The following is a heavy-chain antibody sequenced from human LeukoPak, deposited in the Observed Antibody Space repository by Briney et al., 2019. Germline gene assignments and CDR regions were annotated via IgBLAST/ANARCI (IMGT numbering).Heavy chain of an antibody. Sequence: PGGSLRLSYAASGFTFSNYAMSWVRQAPGKGMECVSGISGSGGSSYYADSVKGRFTISRDNSKNMLYLQMNSLRAEDTAVYYCAKAAGQWVVGGHYYFDYWGQGTLVTVSS. V-gene: IGHV3-23*01. CDR1: GFTFSNYA. CDR3: AKAAGQWVVGGHYYFDY. J-gene: IGHJ4*02. CDR2: ISGSGGSS. D-gene: IGHD6-19*01.